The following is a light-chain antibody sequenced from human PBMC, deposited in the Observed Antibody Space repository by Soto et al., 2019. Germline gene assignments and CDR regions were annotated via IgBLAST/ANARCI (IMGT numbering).Light chain of an antibody. CDR2: GAS. J-gene: IGKJ5*01. Sequence: NVLTQSPGTLSLSPGERATLSCRASQSVSSSYLAWYQQKPGQAPRLLIYGASSRATGIPDRFSGSGSGTDFTLTISSLEPEDFAVYYCQQRSYPITFGQGTRLEIK. V-gene: IGKV3-20*01. CDR1: QSVSSSY. CDR3: QQRSYPIT.